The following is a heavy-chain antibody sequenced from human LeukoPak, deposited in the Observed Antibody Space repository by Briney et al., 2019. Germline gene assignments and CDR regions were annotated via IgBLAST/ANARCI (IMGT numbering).Heavy chain of an antibody. CDR3: ARDMLGYCSGGLCSRLAY. V-gene: IGHV1-18*01. Sequence: ASVKVSCKASGYTFTGYGFSWVRQAPGQGLEWMGWISVYNGNTNSAQNLQGRVTMTTDTSTSTVYMELRSLRSDDTAVYYCARDMLGYCSGGLCSRLAYWGQGTLVTVSS. CDR2: ISVYNGNT. D-gene: IGHD2-15*01. J-gene: IGHJ4*02. CDR1: GYTFTGYG.